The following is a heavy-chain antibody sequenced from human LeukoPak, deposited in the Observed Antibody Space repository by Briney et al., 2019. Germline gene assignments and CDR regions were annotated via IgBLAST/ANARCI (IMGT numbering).Heavy chain of an antibody. CDR3: ARDRAKLVRGVITTQTPKNFDY. J-gene: IGHJ4*02. Sequence: ASVKVSCKASGYTFTSYGISWVRQAPGQGLEWMGWISAYNGNTNYAQKLQGRVTMTTDTSTSTAYMELRSLRSDDTAVYYCARDRAKLVRGVITTQTPKNFDYWGQGTLVTVSS. CDR1: GYTFTSYG. CDR2: ISAYNGNT. V-gene: IGHV1-18*01. D-gene: IGHD3-10*01.